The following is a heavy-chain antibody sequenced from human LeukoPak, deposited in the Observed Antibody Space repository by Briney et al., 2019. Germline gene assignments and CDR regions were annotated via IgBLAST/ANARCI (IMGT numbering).Heavy chain of an antibody. J-gene: IGHJ6*02. CDR2: ISRGGDT. D-gene: IGHD2-8*02. V-gene: IGHV3-53*01. CDR3: ARLYCTGDSDSCYAMDV. Sequence: GGSLRLSCAASRFTVSSNYFIWVRQAPGKGLEWVSVISRGGDTYYAESVKGRFTISRDNSKNTLYLQMNNLRVEDTAVYYCARLYCTGDSDSCYAMDVWGQGTTVTVSS. CDR1: RFTVSSNY.